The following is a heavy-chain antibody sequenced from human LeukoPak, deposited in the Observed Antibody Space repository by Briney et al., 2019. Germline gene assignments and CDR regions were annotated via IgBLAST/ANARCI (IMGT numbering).Heavy chain of an antibody. J-gene: IGHJ4*02. D-gene: IGHD4-17*01. V-gene: IGHV3-11*04. Sequence: YISSSGSTIYYADSVKGRFTISRDNAKNSLYLQMNSLRAEDTAVYYCARGTTVTTFDFVFDYWGQGTLVTVSS. CDR2: ISSSGSTI. CDR3: ARGTTVTTFDFVFDY.